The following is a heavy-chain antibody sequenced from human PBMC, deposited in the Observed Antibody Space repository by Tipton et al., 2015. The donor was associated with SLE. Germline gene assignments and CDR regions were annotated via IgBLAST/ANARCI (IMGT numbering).Heavy chain of an antibody. CDR1: GYTFTSFG. D-gene: IGHD3-10*01. CDR3: ARDPSRGGLGIMDV. Sequence: QLVQSGAEVKKPGASVKVSCKASGYTFTSFGISWVRQAPGQGLEWMGWISAYNGNAYYAQKLQGRVTLTTDTSTSTAYMELRSLRSDDTAVYYCARDPSRGGLGIMDVWGKGTTVTVSS. CDR2: ISAYNGNA. V-gene: IGHV1-18*01. J-gene: IGHJ6*03.